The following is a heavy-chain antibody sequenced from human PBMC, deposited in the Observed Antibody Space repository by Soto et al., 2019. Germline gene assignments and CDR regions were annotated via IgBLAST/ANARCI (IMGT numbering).Heavy chain of an antibody. CDR3: ARGRRYDFWSGYYWTIEYYFDY. D-gene: IGHD3-3*01. CDR2: INPSGGST. J-gene: IGHJ4*02. CDR1: GYTFTSYY. V-gene: IGHV1-46*01. Sequence: GASVKVSCKASGYTFTSYYMHWVRQAPGQGLEWMGIINPSGGSTSYAQKFQGRVTMTRDTSTSTVYMELSSLRSEDTAVYYCARGRRYDFWSGYYWTIEYYFDYWGQGTLVTVSS.